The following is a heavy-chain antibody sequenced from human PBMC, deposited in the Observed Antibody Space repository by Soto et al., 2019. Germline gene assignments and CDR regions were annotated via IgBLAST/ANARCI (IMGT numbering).Heavy chain of an antibody. CDR1: VYSVSSNSAA. J-gene: IGHJ4*02. CDR2: TYYRSKWYN. D-gene: IGHD1-1*01. CDR3: ENWRFDY. V-gene: IGHV6-1*01. Sequence: PSQTLSLTCAISVYSVSSNSAAWNWIIHSPSRGLEWLGRTYYRSKWYNDYAVSMRSRITINPDTTKNQFSLQLNSATPEDTAVYYCENWRFDYWGQGTQVTVSS.